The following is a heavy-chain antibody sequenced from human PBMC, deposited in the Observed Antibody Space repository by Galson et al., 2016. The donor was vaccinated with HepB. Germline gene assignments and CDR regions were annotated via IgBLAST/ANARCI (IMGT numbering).Heavy chain of an antibody. Sequence: SVKVSCKASGYTFTSYGISWVRQAPGQGLEWMGWISAYNGPTNYAQKLQGRVTMTTDTSTSTAYMDLRSLRSDDTAVYYCARRRLVGAGFDYWGQGALVTVSS. J-gene: IGHJ4*02. V-gene: IGHV1-18*04. D-gene: IGHD1-26*01. CDR3: ARRRLVGAGFDY. CDR2: ISAYNGPT. CDR1: GYTFTSYG.